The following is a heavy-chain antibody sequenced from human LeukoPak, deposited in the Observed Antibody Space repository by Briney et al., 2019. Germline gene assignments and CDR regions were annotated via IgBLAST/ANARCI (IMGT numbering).Heavy chain of an antibody. D-gene: IGHD3-9*01. J-gene: IGHJ4*02. CDR1: GGSFSGYY. CDR3: AREGGPRYFDWLLYYFDY. CDR2: INHSGST. V-gene: IGHV4-34*01. Sequence: SETLSLTCAVYGGSFSGYYWSWIRQPPGKGLEWIGEINHSGSTNYNPSLKSRVTISVDTSKNQFSLKLGSVTAADTAVYYCAREGGPRYFDWLLYYFDYWGQGTLVTVSS.